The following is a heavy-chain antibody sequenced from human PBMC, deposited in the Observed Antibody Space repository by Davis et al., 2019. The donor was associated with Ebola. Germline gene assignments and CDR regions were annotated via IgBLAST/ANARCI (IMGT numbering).Heavy chain of an antibody. CDR1: GFTFSSYA. J-gene: IGHJ4*02. CDR3: AKVYRKQWLVGGYFDY. D-gene: IGHD6-19*01. V-gene: IGHV3-23*01. Sequence: PGGSLRLSCAASGFTFSSYAMSWVRQAPGKGLEWVSAISGSGGSTYYADSVKGRFTISRDNSKNTLYLQMNSLRAEDTAVYYCAKVYRKQWLVGGYFDYWGQGTLVTVSS. CDR2: ISGSGGST.